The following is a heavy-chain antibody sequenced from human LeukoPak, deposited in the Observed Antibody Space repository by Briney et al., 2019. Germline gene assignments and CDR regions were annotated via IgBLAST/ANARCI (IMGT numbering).Heavy chain of an antibody. J-gene: IGHJ4*02. CDR2: IYYSGST. V-gene: IGHV4-30-4*08. D-gene: IGHD2-2*01. Sequence: SQTLSLTCIVSGGSISSGDYYWSWIRQPPGKGLEWIGYIYYSGSTYYNPSLKSRVTISVDTSKNQFSLKLSSVTAADTAVYYCARGPHCSSTSCYEVGYYFDYWGQGTLVTVSS. CDR3: ARGPHCSSTSCYEVGYYFDY. CDR1: GGSISSGDYY.